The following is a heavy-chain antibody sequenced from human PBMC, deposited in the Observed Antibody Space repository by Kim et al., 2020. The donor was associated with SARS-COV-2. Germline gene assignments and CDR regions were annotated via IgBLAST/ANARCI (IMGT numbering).Heavy chain of an antibody. J-gene: IGHJ6*02. CDR3: ARAFGTMVRGLNYYYGMDV. CDR2: SYYSGST. Sequence: SETLSLTCTVSGGSISSYYWSWIRQPPGKGLEWIGYSYYSGSTNYNPSLKSRVTISVDTSKNQFSLKLSSVTAADTAVYYCARAFGTMVRGLNYYYGMDVWGQGTTVTVSS. CDR1: GGSISSYY. D-gene: IGHD3-10*01. V-gene: IGHV4-59*13.